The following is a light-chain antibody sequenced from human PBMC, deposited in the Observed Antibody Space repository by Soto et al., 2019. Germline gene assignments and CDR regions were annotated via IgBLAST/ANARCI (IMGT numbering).Light chain of an antibody. V-gene: IGKV1-39*01. CDR3: QQSYSTPWT. Sequence: DIKMTQSPSPLSSSVGDRVTITCRSSQSISSWLAWYQQKPGKAPKLLIYAASSLQSGVPSRFSGSGSGTDFTLTISSLQPEDFATYYCQQSYSTPWTFGQGTKVEIK. CDR2: AAS. CDR1: QSISSW. J-gene: IGKJ1*01.